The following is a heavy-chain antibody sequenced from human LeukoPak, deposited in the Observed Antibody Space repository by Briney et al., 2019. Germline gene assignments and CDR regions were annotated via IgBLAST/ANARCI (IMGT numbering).Heavy chain of an antibody. D-gene: IGHD3-22*01. J-gene: IGHJ1*01. CDR1: GGSFSGFY. CDR2: INHSGST. V-gene: IGHV4-34*01. CDR3: ARNPYYYDSSGFH. Sequence: PSETLSLTCAVYGGSFSGFYWSWIRQPPGKGLEWIGEINHSGSTNYIPSLKSRVTISVDTSKNQFSLKLSSVTAADTAVYYCARNPYYYDSSGFHWGQGTLVTVSS.